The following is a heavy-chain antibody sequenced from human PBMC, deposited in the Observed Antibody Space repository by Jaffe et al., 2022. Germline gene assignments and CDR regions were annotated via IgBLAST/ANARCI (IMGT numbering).Heavy chain of an antibody. J-gene: IGHJ6*03. CDR2: IKQDGSEK. CDR3: ARRRITMVRGVIITGNYYYYMDV. D-gene: IGHD3-10*01. Sequence: EVQLVESGGGLVQPGGSLRLSCAASGFTFSSYWMSWVRQAPGKGLEWVANIKQDGSEKYYVDSVKGRFTISRDNAKNSLYLQMNSLRAEDTAVYYCARRRITMVRGVIITGNYYYYMDVWGKGTTVTVSS. CDR1: GFTFSSYW. V-gene: IGHV3-7*05.